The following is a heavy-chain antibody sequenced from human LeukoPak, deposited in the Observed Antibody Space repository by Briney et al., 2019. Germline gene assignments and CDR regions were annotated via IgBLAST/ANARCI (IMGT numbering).Heavy chain of an antibody. CDR3: ARDYGDTIFGVVKWFDP. J-gene: IGHJ5*02. V-gene: IGHV1-46*01. CDR2: INPSGGST. Sequence: GASVKVSCKASGYTFTSYYMHWVRQAPGEGLEWMGIINPSGGSTSYAQKFQGRVTMTRDMSTSTVYMELSSLRSEDTAVYYCARDYGDTIFGVVKWFDPWGQGTLVTVSS. CDR1: GYTFTSYY. D-gene: IGHD3-3*01.